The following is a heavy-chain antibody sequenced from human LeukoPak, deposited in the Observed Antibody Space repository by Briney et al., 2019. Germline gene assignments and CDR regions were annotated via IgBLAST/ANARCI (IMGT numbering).Heavy chain of an antibody. D-gene: IGHD1-14*01. Sequence: SETLSLTCTVSGGSISGFYWNWIRQPPGKGLEWIGYVYYSGNTNYNPSLKSRVTISLDTSKDQFSLKLRSVTAADTAVYYCARDTRNAFDIWGQGTMVTVSS. CDR2: VYYSGNT. V-gene: IGHV4-59*01. CDR3: ARDTRNAFDI. J-gene: IGHJ3*02. CDR1: GGSISGFY.